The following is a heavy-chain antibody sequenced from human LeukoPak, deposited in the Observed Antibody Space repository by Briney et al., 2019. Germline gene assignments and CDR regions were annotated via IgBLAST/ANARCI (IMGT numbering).Heavy chain of an antibody. J-gene: IGHJ4*02. Sequence: KPSETLSLTCAVSGGSFNGYFWTWIRQPPGEGLEWIGEITNTGDTKYNPSLNNRVTIAVDTSKRQFSLRLTSVTAADTAMYYCARAPYIRSWYQLSRGEDYWGQGTLVTVST. CDR2: ITNTGDT. V-gene: IGHV4-34*01. CDR1: GGSFNGYF. CDR3: ARAPYIRSWYQLSRGEDY. D-gene: IGHD2-2*01.